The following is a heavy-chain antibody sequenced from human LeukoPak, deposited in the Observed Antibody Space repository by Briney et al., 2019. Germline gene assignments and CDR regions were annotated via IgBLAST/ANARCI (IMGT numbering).Heavy chain of an antibody. CDR1: GFTFSSYE. V-gene: IGHV3-48*03. J-gene: IGHJ5*02. CDR3: AREITGTTLRMWGGDFDP. CDR2: ISSSGSTI. D-gene: IGHD1-20*01. Sequence: PGGSLRLSCAASGFTFSSYEMNWVRQAPGKGLEWVSYISSSGSTIYYADSVKGRFTISRDNAKNSLYLQMNSLRAEDTAVYYCAREITGTTLRMWGGDFDPWGQGTLVTVSS.